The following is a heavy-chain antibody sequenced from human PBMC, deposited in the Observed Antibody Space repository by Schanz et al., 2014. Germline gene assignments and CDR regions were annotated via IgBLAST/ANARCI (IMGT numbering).Heavy chain of an antibody. Sequence: QVQLVQSAPEVKKPGASVKVSCKASGYTFTSYGITWVRQAPGQGPEWMGWISAFDDKTDYAQNFQGRLIMTTDTSTTTVYMELRGLRSDDTAVYYCARETTIITGGAFDVWGQGTMVTFSS. CDR3: ARETTIITGGAFDV. V-gene: IGHV1-18*01. D-gene: IGHD3-9*01. J-gene: IGHJ3*01. CDR2: ISAFDDKT. CDR1: GYTFTSYG.